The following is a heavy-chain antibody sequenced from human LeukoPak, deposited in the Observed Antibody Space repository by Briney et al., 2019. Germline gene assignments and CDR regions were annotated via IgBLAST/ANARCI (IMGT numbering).Heavy chain of an antibody. D-gene: IGHD3-10*01. CDR1: GFSFSNYD. J-gene: IGHJ5*01. Sequence: PGGSLRLSCAASGFSFSNYDMSWVRQVPGKGLEWISYISSSSDTIDYADSVKGRFIISRDNAKKSLYVQMNSLRAEDTAVYHCARDLAYKYGSDSWGQGTLVTVSS. CDR3: ARDLAYKYGSDS. V-gene: IGHV3-48*04. CDR2: ISSSSDTI.